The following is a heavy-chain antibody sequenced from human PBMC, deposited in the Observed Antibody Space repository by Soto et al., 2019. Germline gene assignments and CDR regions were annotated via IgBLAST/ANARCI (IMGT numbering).Heavy chain of an antibody. CDR1: GYTFTSYY. CDR2: INPSGGST. Sequence: ASVKVSCKASGYTFTSYYMHWVRQAPGQGLEWMGIINPSGGSTSYAQKFQGRVTMTRDTSTSTVYMELSSLRSEDTAVYYCAKSRYSDSSGDFYDYWGQGTLVTVSS. D-gene: IGHD3-22*01. V-gene: IGHV1-46*01. CDR3: AKSRYSDSSGDFYDY. J-gene: IGHJ4*02.